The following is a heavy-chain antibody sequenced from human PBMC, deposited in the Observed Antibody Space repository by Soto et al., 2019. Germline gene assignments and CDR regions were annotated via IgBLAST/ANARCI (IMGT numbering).Heavy chain of an antibody. CDR3: ARTIQLDAFDI. CDR1: GYTYTGNY. CDR2: INPNSGGT. Sequence: ASAKASCKASGYTYTGNYLHWPQQAPGQGLEWMGWINPNSGGTNYAQKFQGWVTMTRDTSISTAYMELSRLRSDDTAVYYCARTIQLDAFDIWGQGTMVTVSS. J-gene: IGHJ3*02. D-gene: IGHD5-18*01. V-gene: IGHV1-2*04.